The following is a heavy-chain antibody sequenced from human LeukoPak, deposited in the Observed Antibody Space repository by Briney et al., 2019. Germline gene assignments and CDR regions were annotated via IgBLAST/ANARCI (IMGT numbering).Heavy chain of an antibody. J-gene: IGHJ4*02. D-gene: IGHD3-10*01. V-gene: IGHV3-23*01. Sequence: PGGSLRLPCAASGFTFSSYAMSWVRQAPGKGLEWVSAISGSGGSTYYADSVKGRFTISRDNSKNTLYLQMNSLRAEDTAVYYCAKDRLWFGEFDSFDYWGQGTLVTVSS. CDR2: ISGSGGST. CDR1: GFTFSSYA. CDR3: AKDRLWFGEFDSFDY.